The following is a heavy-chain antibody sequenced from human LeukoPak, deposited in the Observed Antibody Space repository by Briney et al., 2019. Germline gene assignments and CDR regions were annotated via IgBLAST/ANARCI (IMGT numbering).Heavy chain of an antibody. D-gene: IGHD3-22*01. J-gene: IGHJ4*02. V-gene: IGHV4-30-2*01. CDR3: ARVMSDYYDSSGYYYFDY. CDR2: IYHSGST. CDR1: GGSISSGGYS. Sequence: SETLFLTCAVSGGSISSGGYSWSWIRQPPGKGLEWIGYIYHSGSTYYNPSLKSRVTISVDRSKNQFSLKLSSVTAADTAVYYCARVMSDYYDSSGYYYFDYWGQGTLVTVSS.